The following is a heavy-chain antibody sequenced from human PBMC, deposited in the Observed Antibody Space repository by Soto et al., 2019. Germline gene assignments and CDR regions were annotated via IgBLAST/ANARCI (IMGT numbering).Heavy chain of an antibody. J-gene: IGHJ3*02. CDR2: IIPILGTA. Sequence: SVKVSCKASGGTFSSYAISWVRQAPGQGLEWMGGIIPILGTANYAQKFQGRVTITADESTSTAYMELSSLRSEDTAVYYCARGFGVGIMIVTPAGVAFDIWGQGTMVTVSS. CDR1: GGTFSSYA. CDR3: ARGFGVGIMIVTPAGVAFDI. V-gene: IGHV1-69*13. D-gene: IGHD3-3*01.